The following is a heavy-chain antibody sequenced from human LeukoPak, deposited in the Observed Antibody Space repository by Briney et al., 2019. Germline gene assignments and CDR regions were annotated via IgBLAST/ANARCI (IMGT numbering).Heavy chain of an antibody. V-gene: IGHV3-74*01. Sequence: GGSLRLSCAASGNYWMHWVRQAPGKGLVWVSHINSDGSWTSYADSVKGRFTISKDNAKNTVYLQMNNLRAEDTAVYYRASFYETYWGRGTLVTVSS. J-gene: IGHJ4*02. CDR1: GNYW. CDR3: ASFYETY. CDR2: INSDGSWT. D-gene: IGHD2/OR15-2a*01.